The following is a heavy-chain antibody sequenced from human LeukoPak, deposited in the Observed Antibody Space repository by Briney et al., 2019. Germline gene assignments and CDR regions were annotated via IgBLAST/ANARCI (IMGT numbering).Heavy chain of an antibody. Sequence: GGSLRLSCAASGFTFSSYEMNWVRQAPGKGLEWVSYISSSGSTIYYADSVKGRFTISRDNAKNSLYLQMNSLRAEDTAVYYCARDSYCSGGSCYSFYFDYWGQGTLVIVSS. CDR3: ARDSYCSGGSCYSFYFDY. V-gene: IGHV3-48*03. D-gene: IGHD2-15*01. CDR2: ISSSGSTI. CDR1: GFTFSSYE. J-gene: IGHJ4*02.